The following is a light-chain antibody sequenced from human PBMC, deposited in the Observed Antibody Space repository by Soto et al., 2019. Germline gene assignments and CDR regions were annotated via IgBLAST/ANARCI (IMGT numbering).Light chain of an antibody. CDR3: QQYGNIPIT. CDR2: DAS. Sequence: DIQMTQSPSSLSASVGDRVTINCQASQDISNYLNWYQQKPGKAPKLLIYDASNLETGVPSRFSGSGSGTDFTFTISSLQPEDIATYYCQQYGNIPITFGGGTKVGIK. V-gene: IGKV1-33*01. CDR1: QDISNY. J-gene: IGKJ4*01.